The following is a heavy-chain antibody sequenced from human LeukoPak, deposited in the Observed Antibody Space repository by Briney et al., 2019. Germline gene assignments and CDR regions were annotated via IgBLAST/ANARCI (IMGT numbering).Heavy chain of an antibody. CDR3: ARASLYDNFDY. V-gene: IGHV1-46*01. Sequence: GASVKVSCKASGYAFTSYFLHWVRQAPGQGLEWMAMFNPSGGSTRYPQKFQGRVTVTRDTSTSTVYMELSSLRREDTAVYFCARASLYDNFDYWGQGTLVTVSS. CDR1: GYAFTSYF. D-gene: IGHD3-9*01. CDR2: FNPSGGST. J-gene: IGHJ4*02.